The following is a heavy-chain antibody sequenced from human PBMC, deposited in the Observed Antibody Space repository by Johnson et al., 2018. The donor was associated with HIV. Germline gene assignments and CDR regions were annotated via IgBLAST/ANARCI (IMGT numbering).Heavy chain of an antibody. V-gene: IGHV3-30*04. J-gene: IGHJ3*02. CDR2: ISYDGSNK. D-gene: IGHD3-22*01. CDR3: AKAPLSGYEDAFDI. CDR1: GFTFSSYA. Sequence: QVQLVESGGGVVQPGRSLRLSCAASGFTFSSYAMHWVRQAPGKGLEWVAVISYDGSNKYYADSVKGRFTISRDNSKNTLYRQMNSLRAEDTAVYYCAKAPLSGYEDAFDIWGQGTMVTVSS.